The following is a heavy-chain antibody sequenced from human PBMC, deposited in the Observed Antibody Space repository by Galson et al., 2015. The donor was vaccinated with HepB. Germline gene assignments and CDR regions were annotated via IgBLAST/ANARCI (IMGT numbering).Heavy chain of an antibody. CDR2: VGGSGATS. CDR1: GFTFSNYA. D-gene: IGHD1-1*01. Sequence: SLRLSCAASGFTFSNYAMTWVRQAPGRGLEWVSVVGGSGATSYYADSVKGRFTISRDDSRNTLYLQMDSLRADDTAVYYCAKDTRTQYYDDWGQGTLVTVSS. CDR3: AKDTRTQYYDD. J-gene: IGHJ4*02. V-gene: IGHV3-23*01.